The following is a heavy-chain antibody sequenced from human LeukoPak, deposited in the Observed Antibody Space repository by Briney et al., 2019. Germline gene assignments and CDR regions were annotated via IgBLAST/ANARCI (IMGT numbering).Heavy chain of an antibody. J-gene: IGHJ6*03. V-gene: IGHV3-7*01. CDR3: ARDRWQLGGFYYYMDV. D-gene: IGHD1-1*01. Sequence: GGSLRLSCAASGFIFSDYWMSWVRQTPGKGLEWVANMKQDGNKKYYVDSVKGRFIISRDNAKNSLYLQMNSVRGEDSAVYYCARDRWQLGGFYYYMDVWGKGTTVTVSS. CDR2: MKQDGNKK. CDR1: GFIFSDYW.